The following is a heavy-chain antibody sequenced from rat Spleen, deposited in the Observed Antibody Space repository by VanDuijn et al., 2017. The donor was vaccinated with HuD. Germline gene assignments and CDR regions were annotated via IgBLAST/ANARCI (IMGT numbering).Heavy chain of an antibody. CDR2: ITNASGRT. Sequence: EVQLVESGGGLVQPGGSLKLSCVASGFTFNNYWMTWIRQAPGKGLEWVASITNASGRTYYPDSVKGRFTISRDTAQNTLYLQMNSLRSEDTATYYCARRNIGTTWFGYWGQGVMVTVSS. CDR1: GFTFNNYW. CDR3: ARRNIGTTWFGY. V-gene: IGHV5-31*01. J-gene: IGHJ2*01. D-gene: IGHD1-5*01.